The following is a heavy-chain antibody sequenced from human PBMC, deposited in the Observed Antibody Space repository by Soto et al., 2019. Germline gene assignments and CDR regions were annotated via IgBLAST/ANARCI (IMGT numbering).Heavy chain of an antibody. J-gene: IGHJ4*02. D-gene: IGHD3-10*01. CDR3: TRASTMVRGVRGFDY. CDR2: IIPICGTA. Sequence: QVQLVQSGAEVKKPGSSVKVSCKASGGTFSSYAISWVRQAPGQGLEWMGGIIPICGTANYAQKFQGRVTITADESTSTAYMVLSSLRSEDTAVYYCTRASTMVRGVRGFDYWGQGTLVTVSS. CDR1: GGTFSSYA. V-gene: IGHV1-69*01.